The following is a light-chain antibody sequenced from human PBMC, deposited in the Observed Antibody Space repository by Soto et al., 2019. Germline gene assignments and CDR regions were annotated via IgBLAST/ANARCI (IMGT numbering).Light chain of an antibody. Sequence: EIVMTQSPATLSVSPGERGTLSCRASQSVNSNLAWYQQKPGQAPRLLIYGASTRATGIPARFSGSGSGTDFTLTISSLQSEDFAVYYCQQYNKWPWTFGQGTKVEIK. CDR2: GAS. J-gene: IGKJ1*01. CDR3: QQYNKWPWT. CDR1: QSVNSN. V-gene: IGKV3-15*01.